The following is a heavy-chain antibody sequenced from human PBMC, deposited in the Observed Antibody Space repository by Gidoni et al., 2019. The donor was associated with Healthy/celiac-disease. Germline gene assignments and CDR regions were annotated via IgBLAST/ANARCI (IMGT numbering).Heavy chain of an antibody. Sequence: QVQLQESGPGLVKPSETLSLTCTVSGGSISSYYWSWIRQPPGKGLEWIGYIYYSGSTNYNPSLKSRVTISVDTSKNQFSLKLSSVTAADTAVYYCARAGLLWFGEFPGGMDVWGQGTTVTVSS. CDR1: GGSISSYY. CDR2: IYYSGST. CDR3: ARAGLLWFGEFPGGMDV. V-gene: IGHV4-59*01. J-gene: IGHJ6*02. D-gene: IGHD3-10*01.